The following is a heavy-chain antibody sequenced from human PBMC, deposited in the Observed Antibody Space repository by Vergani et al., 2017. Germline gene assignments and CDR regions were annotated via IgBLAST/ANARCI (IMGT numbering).Heavy chain of an antibody. V-gene: IGHV4-61*02. D-gene: IGHD3-10*01. J-gene: IGHJ5*02. Sequence: QVKLQESGPGLVKPSETLSLTCTVSGASISSGSYYWSWIRQPAGKGLEWIGRIYTSGSTNYNPSLKSRVTISGDTSKNQFSLKLNSVTAADTAVYYCGRVADVYGLGSRLLDLWGQGILVTVSS. CDR2: IYTSGST. CDR3: GRVADVYGLGSRLLDL. CDR1: GASISSGSYY.